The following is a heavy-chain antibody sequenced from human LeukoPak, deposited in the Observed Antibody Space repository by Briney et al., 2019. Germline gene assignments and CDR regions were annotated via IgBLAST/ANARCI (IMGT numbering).Heavy chain of an antibody. Sequence: GGSLRLSCAASGFTFSSYGVSWVRQASGKGLEWVSGISGSGHRTYYADSVKGRFTISRDNAKNTLYLQMNSLRAEDTAVYYCARSSGYYHDAFDIWGQGTMVTVSS. J-gene: IGHJ3*02. CDR3: ARSSGYYHDAFDI. D-gene: IGHD3-22*01. CDR2: ISGSGHRT. CDR1: GFTFSSYG. V-gene: IGHV3-23*01.